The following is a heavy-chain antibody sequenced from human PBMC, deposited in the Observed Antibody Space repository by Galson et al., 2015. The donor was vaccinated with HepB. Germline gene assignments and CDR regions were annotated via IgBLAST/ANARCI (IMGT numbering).Heavy chain of an antibody. V-gene: IGHV3-30-3*01. J-gene: IGHJ6*02. CDR2: ISYDGSNK. CDR1: GFTFSSYA. D-gene: IGHD2-15*01. Sequence: SLRLSCAASGFTFSSYAMHWVRQAPGKGLEWVAVISYDGSNKYYADSVKGRFTISRDNSKNTLYLQMNSLRAEDTAVYYCARATVGCSGGSCYFGFWNYYYYYYGMDVWGQGTTATASS. CDR3: ARATVGCSGGSCYFGFWNYYYYYYGMDV.